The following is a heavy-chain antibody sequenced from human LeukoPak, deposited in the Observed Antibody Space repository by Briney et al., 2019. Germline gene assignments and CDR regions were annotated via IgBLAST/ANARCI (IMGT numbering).Heavy chain of an antibody. V-gene: IGHV3-30*02. CDR2: IRYDESNK. CDR3: ARAYYYCMDV. Sequence: GGSLRLSCAASGFTLSNYGMHWVRQAPGKGLEWVAFIRYDESNKYYVDSVKGRLTISRDTSKNTLYLQMNSLRAEDTAVYYCARAYYYCMDVWGKGTTVTISS. J-gene: IGHJ6*03. CDR1: GFTLSNYG.